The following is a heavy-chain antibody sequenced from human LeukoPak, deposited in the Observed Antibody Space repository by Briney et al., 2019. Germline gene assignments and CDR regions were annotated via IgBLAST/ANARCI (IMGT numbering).Heavy chain of an antibody. CDR3: AREYQLLGTVYNYFDP. J-gene: IGHJ5*02. V-gene: IGHV1-8*01. D-gene: IGHD2-2*01. CDR2: MNPNSGNT. Sequence: ASVKVSCKASGYTFTSYDINWVRQVTGQGLEWMGWMNPNSGNTGYAQKFQGRVTMTRNTSISTAYMELTSLRSEDTAVYYCAREYQLLGTVYNYFDPWGQGTLVTVSS. CDR1: GYTFTSYD.